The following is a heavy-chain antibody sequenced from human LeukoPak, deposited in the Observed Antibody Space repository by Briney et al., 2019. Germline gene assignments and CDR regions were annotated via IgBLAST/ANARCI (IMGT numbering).Heavy chain of an antibody. CDR1: GFTFSSYA. CDR2: ISGSGGST. CDR3: AKGGDYWNRYYFDY. D-gene: IGHD1-1*01. Sequence: GGSLRLSCAASGFTFSSYAMSWVRQAPGKGLEWVSAISGSGGSTYYADSVKGRFTISRDNSKNTLYLQMSSLRAEDTAVYYCAKGGDYWNRYYFDYWGQGTLVTVSS. V-gene: IGHV3-23*01. J-gene: IGHJ4*02.